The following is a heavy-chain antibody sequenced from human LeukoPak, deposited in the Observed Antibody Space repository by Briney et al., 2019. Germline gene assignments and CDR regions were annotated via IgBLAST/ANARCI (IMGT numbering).Heavy chain of an antibody. Sequence: GASVKVSCKASGGTFSSYAISWVRQAPGQGLEWMGGIIPIFGTANYAQKFQGRVTITADESTSTAYMELSSLRSEDTAVYYCARSRRGYGKGINWFDPWGQGTLVTVSS. CDR2: IIPIFGTA. D-gene: IGHD5-18*01. CDR3: ARSRRGYGKGINWFDP. J-gene: IGHJ5*02. CDR1: GGTFSSYA. V-gene: IGHV1-69*13.